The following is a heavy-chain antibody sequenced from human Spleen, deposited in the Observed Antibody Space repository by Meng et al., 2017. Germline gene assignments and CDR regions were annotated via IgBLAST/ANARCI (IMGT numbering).Heavy chain of an antibody. CDR3: ARGMTNFDY. V-gene: IGHV4-34*01. CDR2: INHSGST. CDR1: GGSFSGYY. Sequence: SETLSLTCAVYGGSFSGYYWSWIRQPPGRGLEWIGEINHSGSTNYNPSLKSRVTISVDTSKNQFSLKLSSVTAADTAVYYCARGMTNFDYWGQGTLVTVSS. J-gene: IGHJ4*02.